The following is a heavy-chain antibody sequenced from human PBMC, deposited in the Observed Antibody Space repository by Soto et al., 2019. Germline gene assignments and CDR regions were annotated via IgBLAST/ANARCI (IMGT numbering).Heavy chain of an antibody. CDR2: ISVHNGYT. CDR1: GYTFSSYG. CDR3: ARLEHNCGPRAN. V-gene: IGHV1-18*01. D-gene: IGHD1-1*01. Sequence: QVQLAQSGAEVKKPGASVKVSCKASGYTFSSYGISWVRQAPGQGLEWVGWISVHNGYTKYATELQGRVTMTTDTCTSTADMELKSRGADGSAVYFFARLEHNCGPRANWSQATLVTVTS. J-gene: IGHJ1*01.